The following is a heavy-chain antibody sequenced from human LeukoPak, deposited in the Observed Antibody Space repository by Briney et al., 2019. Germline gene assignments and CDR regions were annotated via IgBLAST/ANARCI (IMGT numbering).Heavy chain of an antibody. V-gene: IGHV3-30*18. J-gene: IGHJ6*02. D-gene: IGHD1-26*01. CDR2: ISYDGSNK. CDR1: GFTFSSYW. CDR3: AKSRMGAKEKSEGRFGMDV. Sequence: GGSLRLSCAASGFTFSSYWMGWVRQAPGKRLEWVAVISYDGSNKYYADSVKGRFTISRDNSKNTLYLQMNSLRAEDTAVYYCAKSRMGAKEKSEGRFGMDVWGQGITVTVSS.